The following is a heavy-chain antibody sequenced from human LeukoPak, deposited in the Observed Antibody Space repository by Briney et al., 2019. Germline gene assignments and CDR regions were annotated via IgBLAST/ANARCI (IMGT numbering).Heavy chain of an antibody. D-gene: IGHD4-11*01. V-gene: IGHV4-38-2*02. J-gene: IGHJ4*02. CDR1: GYSISSGYY. CDR2: IYHSGST. CDR3: ARAYSNYLLVD. Sequence: SETLSLTCTVSGYSISSGYYWGWIRQPPGKGLEWIGSIYHSGSTYYNPSLKSRVTISVDTSKNQFSLKLSSVTAADTAVYYCARAYSNYLLVDWGQGTLVTVSS.